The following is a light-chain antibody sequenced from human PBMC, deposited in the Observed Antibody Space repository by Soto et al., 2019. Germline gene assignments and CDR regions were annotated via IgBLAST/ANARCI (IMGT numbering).Light chain of an antibody. CDR3: QQYDSSPIT. Sequence: EIVLTQSPGTLSLSPGERATLSCRASQSVSSSYLAWYQQKPGQAPRLLIYGASSRATGIPDRFSGSGSGTDFTLTISRLEPEYFAIYYCQQYDSSPITFGQGTRLDI. CDR1: QSVSSSY. CDR2: GAS. V-gene: IGKV3-20*01. J-gene: IGKJ5*01.